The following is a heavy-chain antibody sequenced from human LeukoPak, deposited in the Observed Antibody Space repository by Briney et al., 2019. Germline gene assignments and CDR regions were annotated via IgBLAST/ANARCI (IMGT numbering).Heavy chain of an antibody. CDR3: AGGNSMDV. CDR2: INKDGGGI. CDR1: GSPFSNSW. Sequence: GGSLRLSCAVSGSPFSNSWMYWVRQAPGKGLEGVANINKDGGGISYVDSVKGRFIISRDNARNSLYLQMNSLRVEDTAVYFCAGGNSMDVWGKGTAVTVSS. V-gene: IGHV3-7*03. D-gene: IGHD1/OR15-1a*01. J-gene: IGHJ6*04.